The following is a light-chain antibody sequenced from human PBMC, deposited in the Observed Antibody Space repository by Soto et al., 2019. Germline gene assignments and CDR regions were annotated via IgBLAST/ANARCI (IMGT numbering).Light chain of an antibody. Sequence: QSVMTQPASVSGSPGQSITISCTGTSSDVGNYDLVSWYQHYPGKAPKFMIYEVTKRPSGVPHRFSGSKSGNTASLTIFGLQAEDEADYYCCSYAGGTTWLFGGGTKLTVL. CDR3: CSYAGGTTWL. V-gene: IGLV2-23*02. J-gene: IGLJ2*01. CDR1: SSDVGNYDL. CDR2: EVT.